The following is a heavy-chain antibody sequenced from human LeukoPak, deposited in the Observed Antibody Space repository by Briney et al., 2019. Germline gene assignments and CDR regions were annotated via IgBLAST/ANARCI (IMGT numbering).Heavy chain of an antibody. CDR2: ISGSGGST. CDR3: ARDSASGTHYYYMDV. J-gene: IGHJ6*03. CDR1: GFTFSSYA. Sequence: PGGSLRLSCAASGFTFSSYAMSWVRQAPGKGLEWVSAISGSGGSTYYADSVKGRFTISRDNSKNTLYLQMNSLRAEDTAVYYCARDSASGTHYYYMDVWGKGTTVTVSS. V-gene: IGHV3-23*01. D-gene: IGHD6-13*01.